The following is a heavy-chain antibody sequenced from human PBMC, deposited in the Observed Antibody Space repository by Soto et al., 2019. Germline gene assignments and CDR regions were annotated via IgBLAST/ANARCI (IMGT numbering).Heavy chain of an antibody. V-gene: IGHV3-30-3*01. J-gene: IGHJ5*02. CDR2: ISYDGSNK. Sequence: QPGGSLRLSCAASGFTFSSYAMHWVRQAPGKGLEWVAVISYDGSNKYYADSVKGRFTISRDNSKNTLYLQMNSLRAEDTAVYHCARDPGYSRTNWFDPWGQGTLVTVSS. CDR3: ARDPGYSRTNWFDP. D-gene: IGHD6-13*01. CDR1: GFTFSSYA.